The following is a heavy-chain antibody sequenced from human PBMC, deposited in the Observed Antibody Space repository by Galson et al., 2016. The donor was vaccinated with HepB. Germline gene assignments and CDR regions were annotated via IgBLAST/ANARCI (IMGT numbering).Heavy chain of an antibody. D-gene: IGHD2-15*01. J-gene: IGHJ4*02. CDR1: GFTFGSYW. Sequence: SLRLSCAASGFTFGSYWMNWVRQAPGKGLQWVANINKDGSEINYVDSLKGRFTISRDNAKNSLYLQMNSLRAEDTAVYYCAGGPGWTEDYWGQGTLVTVSS. CDR2: INKDGSEI. V-gene: IGHV3-7*03. CDR3: AGGPGWTEDY.